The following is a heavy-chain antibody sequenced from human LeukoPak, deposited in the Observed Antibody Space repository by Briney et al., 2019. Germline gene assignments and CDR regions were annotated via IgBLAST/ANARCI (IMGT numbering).Heavy chain of an antibody. Sequence: GGSLRLSCVASGFTFSSYSMNWVRQAPGKGLEWVSSISTSSSYVYYADSVKGRFTISRDNAKNSLYLQMNSLRAEDTAVYYCAKTRITMIVVVIPTYFDYWGQGSLVTVSS. CDR1: GFTFSSYS. CDR2: ISTSSSYV. D-gene: IGHD3-22*01. CDR3: AKTRITMIVVVIPTYFDY. J-gene: IGHJ4*02. V-gene: IGHV3-21*04.